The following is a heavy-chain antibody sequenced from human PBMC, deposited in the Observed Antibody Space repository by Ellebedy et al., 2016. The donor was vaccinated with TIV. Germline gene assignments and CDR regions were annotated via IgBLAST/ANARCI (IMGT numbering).Heavy chain of an antibody. Sequence: GESLKISCAASGFTVSDYSMTWVRQAPGKGLEWVSVIYKNGGTNYTDSVNGRFTITRDDSKNTLYLQMNSLRAEDTAVYYCARDPGGGGDYGDNWFDPWGQGTLVTVSS. V-gene: IGHV3-66*01. CDR2: IYKNGGT. CDR1: GFTVSDYS. CDR3: ARDPGGGGDYGDNWFDP. D-gene: IGHD3-10*01. J-gene: IGHJ5*02.